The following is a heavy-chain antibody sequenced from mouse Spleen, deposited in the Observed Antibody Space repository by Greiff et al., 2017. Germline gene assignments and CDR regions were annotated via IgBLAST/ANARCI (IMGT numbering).Heavy chain of an antibody. CDR2: IYPGSGNT. V-gene: IGHV1-76*01. CDR1: GYTFTDYY. J-gene: IGHJ4*01. Sequence: VQRVESGAELVRPGASVKLSCKASGYTFTDYYINWVKQRPGQGLEWIARIYPGSGNTYYNEKFKGKATLTAEKSSSTAYMQLSSLTSEDSAVYFCARRGRGGQDYYAMDYWGQGTSVTVSS. CDR3: ARRGRGGQDYYAMDY.